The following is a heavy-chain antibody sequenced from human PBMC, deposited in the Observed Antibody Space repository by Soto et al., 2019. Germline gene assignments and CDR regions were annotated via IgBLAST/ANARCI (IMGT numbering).Heavy chain of an antibody. J-gene: IGHJ6*02. CDR1: GFTFSSYG. V-gene: IGHV3-33*01. Sequence: GGSLRLSCAASGFTFSSYGMHWVRQAPCKGLEWVAVIWYDGSNKYYADSVKGRFTISRDNSKNTLYLQMNSLRAEDTAVYYCARDPYYGSGSYDPRYYYGMDVWGQGTTVTVSS. CDR3: ARDPYYGSGSYDPRYYYGMDV. CDR2: IWYDGSNK. D-gene: IGHD3-10*01.